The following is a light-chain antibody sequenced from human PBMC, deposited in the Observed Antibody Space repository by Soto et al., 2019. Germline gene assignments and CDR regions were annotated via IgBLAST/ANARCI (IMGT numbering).Light chain of an antibody. J-gene: IGKJ5*01. CDR2: DAS. CDR1: RSVSSY. CDR3: QQRSNWPIT. Sequence: EIVLTQSPGTLSLSPWESATLYSRATRSVSSYLAWYQQKPGQAPRLLIYDASSRPTDIPARFSGSGSGTDFTPTISSLEPEDFALYYCQQRSNWPITFGQGTRLEIK. V-gene: IGKV3-11*01.